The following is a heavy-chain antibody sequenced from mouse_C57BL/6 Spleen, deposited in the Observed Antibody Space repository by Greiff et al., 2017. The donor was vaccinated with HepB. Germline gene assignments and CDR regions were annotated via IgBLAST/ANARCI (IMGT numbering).Heavy chain of an antibody. D-gene: IGHD2-2*01. CDR2: ISSGSSTI. J-gene: IGHJ4*01. Sequence: EVQVVESGGGLVKPGGSLKLSCAASGFTFSDYGMHWVRQAPEKGLEWVAYISSGSSTIYYADTVKGRFTISRDNAKNTLFLQMTSLRSEDTAMYYCATMVTTGGRGYYAMDYWGQGTSVTVSS. CDR1: GFTFSDYG. V-gene: IGHV5-17*01. CDR3: ATMVTTGGRGYYAMDY.